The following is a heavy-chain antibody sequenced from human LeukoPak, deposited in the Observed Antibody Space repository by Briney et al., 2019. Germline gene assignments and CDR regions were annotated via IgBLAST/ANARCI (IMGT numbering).Heavy chain of an antibody. CDR1: GFPFSRYA. Sequence: PGGSLRLSCAASGFPFSRYAVHWVRQAPGKGLEWVALRSHDGGIEDYADSVKGRFTISRDNSRNTLYLQMNSLKPEDTSVYYCASSNEFYYDTSTYVDYWGQGTLVTVSS. D-gene: IGHD3-22*01. CDR2: RSHDGGIE. J-gene: IGHJ4*02. V-gene: IGHV3-30-3*01. CDR3: ASSNEFYYDTSTYVDY.